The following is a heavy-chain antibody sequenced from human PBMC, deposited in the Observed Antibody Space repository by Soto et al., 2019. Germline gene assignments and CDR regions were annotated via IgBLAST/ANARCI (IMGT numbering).Heavy chain of an antibody. J-gene: IGHJ4*02. CDR3: AKDRIRFLEWLSHSYFDY. Sequence: LSCAASGFTFSSYAMSWVRQAPGKGLEWVSAISGSGGSTYYADSVKGRFTISRDNSKNTLYLQMNSLRAEDTAVYYCAKDRIRFLEWLSHSYFDYWGQGTLVTVSS. CDR2: ISGSGGST. CDR1: GFTFSSYA. D-gene: IGHD3-3*01. V-gene: IGHV3-23*01.